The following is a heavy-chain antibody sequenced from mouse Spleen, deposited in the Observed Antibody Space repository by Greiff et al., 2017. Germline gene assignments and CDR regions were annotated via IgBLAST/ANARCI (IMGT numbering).Heavy chain of an antibody. CDR2: IDPSDSET. Sequence: QVQLQQPGAELVKPGAPVKLSCKASGYTFTSYWMNWVKQRPGRGLEWIGRIDPSDSETHYNQKFKDKATLTVDKSSSTAYIQLSSLTSEDSAVYYCARTDSSGYFFAYWGQGTLVTVSA. CDR1: GYTFTSYW. V-gene: IGHV1-69*02. D-gene: IGHD3-2*01. J-gene: IGHJ3*01. CDR3: ARTDSSGYFFAY.